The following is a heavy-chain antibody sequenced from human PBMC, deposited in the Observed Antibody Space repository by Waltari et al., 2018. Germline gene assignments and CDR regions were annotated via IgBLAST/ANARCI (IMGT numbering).Heavy chain of an antibody. Sequence: EVQLVESGGGLIQPGGSLRLSCAASGFTVSSNYMSWVRQAPGKGLEWGSVSYSGGSTYYADSVKGRFTISRDNSKNTLYLQMNSLRAEDTAVYYCARGAIRFLESSYYFDYWGQGTLVTVSS. CDR1: GFTVSSNY. CDR3: ARGAIRFLESSYYFDY. CDR2: SYSGGST. J-gene: IGHJ4*02. D-gene: IGHD3-3*01. V-gene: IGHV3-53*01.